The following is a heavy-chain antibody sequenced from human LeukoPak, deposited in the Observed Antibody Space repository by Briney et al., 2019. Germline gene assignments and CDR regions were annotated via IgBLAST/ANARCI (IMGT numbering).Heavy chain of an antibody. CDR1: GHTLTELS. D-gene: IGHD3-22*01. CDR3: ATNSSPRVITTGEYYYYYMDV. J-gene: IGHJ6*03. CDR2: FDPEDGET. V-gene: IGHV1-24*01. Sequence: ASVKVSCKVSGHTLTELSMHWVRQAPGKGLEWMGGFDPEDGETIYAQKFQGRVTMTEDTSTDTAYMELSSLRSEDTAVYYCATNSSPRVITTGEYYYYYMDVWGKGTTVAVSS.